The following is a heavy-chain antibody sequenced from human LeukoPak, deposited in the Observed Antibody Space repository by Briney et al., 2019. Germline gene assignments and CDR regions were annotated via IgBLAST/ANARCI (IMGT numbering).Heavy chain of an antibody. V-gene: IGHV3-23*01. D-gene: IGHD7-27*01. CDR3: AKNITGDLDY. CDR2: ISGSGGST. J-gene: IGHJ4*02. CDR1: GFTFSSYA. Sequence: GGSLRLSCAASGFTFSSYAMSWVRQAPGKGLEWVSAISGSGGSTYYADSVKGRLTISRDNAKNTLYLQMNSRRAEDTAVYYSAKNITGDLDYWGQGTLVTVSS.